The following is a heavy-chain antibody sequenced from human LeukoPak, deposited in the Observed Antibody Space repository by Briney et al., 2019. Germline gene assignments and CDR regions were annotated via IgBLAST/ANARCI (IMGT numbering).Heavy chain of an antibody. Sequence: GGSLRLSCAASGFTFSSYSMNWVRQAPGKGLEWGSYISISSCNIYYADSVKGRFTISRDNAKNSLYLEMNSLRAEDTAVYYCERATNLIDSWGQGNLVTVSS. CDR3: ERATNLIDS. V-gene: IGHV3-48*01. CDR2: ISISSCNI. CDR1: GFTFSSYS. J-gene: IGHJ4*02.